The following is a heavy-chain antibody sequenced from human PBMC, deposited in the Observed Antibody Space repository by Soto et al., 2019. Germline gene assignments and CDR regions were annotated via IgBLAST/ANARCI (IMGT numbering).Heavy chain of an antibody. CDR3: ARRHPQFYFGL. J-gene: IGHJ2*01. Sequence: QVQLQESGPGLVKPSQTLSLTCTVSGGSVSSGGQYWSWIRQHPGKGLEWIGNIYYSGDTYYNPSLRSRITISVDTSRNQFSLSLSSVTAAGTAVYYCARRHPQFYFGLWGRGTLLTVSS. CDR2: IYYSGDT. D-gene: IGHD4-4*01. CDR1: GGSVSSGGQY. V-gene: IGHV4-31*03.